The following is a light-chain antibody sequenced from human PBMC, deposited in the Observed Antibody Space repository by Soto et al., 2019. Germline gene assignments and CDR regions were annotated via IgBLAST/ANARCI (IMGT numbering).Light chain of an antibody. V-gene: IGKV3-20*01. CDR2: GAS. Sequence: IVLTQSPATLSLSPGERATLSCRASQSVSSYLAWYQQKPGQAPRLLIYGASNRATGIPDRFSGSGSGTDFTLTISRLEPEDFAVYYCQQYGSSGKFGQGTKVDIK. CDR1: QSVSSY. CDR3: QQYGSSGK. J-gene: IGKJ1*01.